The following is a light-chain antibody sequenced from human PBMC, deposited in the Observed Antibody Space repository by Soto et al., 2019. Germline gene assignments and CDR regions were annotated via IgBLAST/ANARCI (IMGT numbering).Light chain of an antibody. CDR3: QQYFSEST. CDR1: QSISQY. CDR2: DAS. Sequence: DIQMTQFPSSLSASVGDRVTITCRASQSISQYLAWYQQKPGKAPNLLIYDASTLEGGIPSRFSGSGSGTKFTLTISSLQTDDFANYYSQQYFSESTFGQGTKLGIK. J-gene: IGKJ2*01. V-gene: IGKV1-5*01.